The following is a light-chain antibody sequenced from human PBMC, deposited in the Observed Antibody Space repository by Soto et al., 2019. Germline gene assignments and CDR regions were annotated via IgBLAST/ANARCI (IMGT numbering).Light chain of an antibody. CDR2: DDT. V-gene: IGLV3-21*02. CDR3: QVWGSSSHQYV. CDR1: NIGSKS. J-gene: IGLJ1*01. Sequence: ELTQPPSVSVAPGQTTTITCGGNNIGSKSVHWYQQKPGQAPVLVVYDDTDRPSGIPERFSGYNSGNTATLSISRVEVGDGAEYYCQVWGSSSHQYVFGLATKVT.